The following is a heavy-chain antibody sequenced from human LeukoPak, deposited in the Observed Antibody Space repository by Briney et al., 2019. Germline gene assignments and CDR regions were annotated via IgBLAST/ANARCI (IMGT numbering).Heavy chain of an antibody. CDR3: ARDCSGGGCSPLDY. D-gene: IGHD2-15*01. J-gene: IGHJ4*02. Sequence: GGSLRLSCAASGFTFRSFWMSWFRQAPGKGLEWVANIKEDGSEKFYVDSVKGRFTISRDNAKNSLYLQMNSLRAEDTAVYYCARDCSGGGCSPLDYWGQGTLVTVSS. V-gene: IGHV3-7*01. CDR1: GFTFRSFW. CDR2: IKEDGSEK.